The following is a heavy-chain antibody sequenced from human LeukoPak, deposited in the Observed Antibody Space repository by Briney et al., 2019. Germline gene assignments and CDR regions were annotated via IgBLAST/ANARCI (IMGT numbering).Heavy chain of an antibody. CDR3: AKGEVSSDSQAFDY. CDR2: ISSSSSYT. V-gene: IGHV3-11*05. Sequence: GGSLRLSCAASGFTFSDYYMSWIRQAPGKGLEWVSYISSSSSYTNYADSVKGRFTISRDNSKNTLYLQMNSLRAEDTAVYYCAKGEVSSDSQAFDYWGQGTLVTVSS. J-gene: IGHJ4*02. D-gene: IGHD6-19*01. CDR1: GFTFSDYY.